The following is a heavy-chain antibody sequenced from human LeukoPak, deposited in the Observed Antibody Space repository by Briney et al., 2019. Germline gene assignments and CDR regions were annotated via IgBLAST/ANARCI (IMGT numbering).Heavy chain of an antibody. CDR3: ATGIGTGWWTFYS. Sequence: GGSLRLSCAPSVLTFSTYAISCVRRSPGKGGEGVSGLSTSDDTTHYAHSGQGRFPISRDNSNNTLYLQMNSLRGEDTALYYCATGIGTGWWTFYSWGLGTLGTVSA. CDR2: LSTSDDTT. D-gene: IGHD6-19*01. J-gene: IGHJ4*02. V-gene: IGHV3-23*01. CDR1: VLTFSTYA.